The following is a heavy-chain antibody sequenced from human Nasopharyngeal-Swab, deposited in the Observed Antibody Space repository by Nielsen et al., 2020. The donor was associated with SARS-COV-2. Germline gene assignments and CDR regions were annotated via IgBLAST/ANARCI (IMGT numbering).Heavy chain of an antibody. Sequence: RQAPGKGLEWIGEINHSGSTNYNPSLKSRVTISVDTSKNQFSLKLSSVTAADTAVYYCARGGRGIFGVVTNFDYWGQGTLVTVSS. CDR3: ARGGRGIFGVVTNFDY. J-gene: IGHJ4*02. D-gene: IGHD3-3*01. V-gene: IGHV4-34*01. CDR2: INHSGST.